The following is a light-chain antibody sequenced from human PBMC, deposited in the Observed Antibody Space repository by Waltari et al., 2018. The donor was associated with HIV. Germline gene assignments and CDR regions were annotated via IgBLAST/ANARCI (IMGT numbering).Light chain of an antibody. CDR2: GNS. CDR3: QSYDSSLSGVV. CDR1: SSNIAPGYD. J-gene: IGLJ2*01. Sequence: QSVLTQPPSVSGAPGQRVTISCPGSSSNIAPGYDVHWYQELPVTAPKLLIYGNSNRSPGVHARVSGAKSGTSASLAITGLQAEEEADYYCQSYDSSLSGVVFGGGTKLTVL. V-gene: IGLV1-40*01.